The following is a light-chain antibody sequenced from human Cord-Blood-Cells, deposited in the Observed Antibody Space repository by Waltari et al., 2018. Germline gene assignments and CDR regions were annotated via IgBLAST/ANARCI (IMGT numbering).Light chain of an antibody. CDR2: QDS. Sequence: SYELTQSPSVSVSPGQTASITCSGEKLGDKYACWYQQKPGQSPVLVIYQDSKRPSGIPERFSGSNSGNTATLTISGTQAMDEADYYCQAWDSSTYVFGTGTKVTVL. CDR1: KLGDKY. J-gene: IGLJ1*01. CDR3: QAWDSSTYV. V-gene: IGLV3-1*01.